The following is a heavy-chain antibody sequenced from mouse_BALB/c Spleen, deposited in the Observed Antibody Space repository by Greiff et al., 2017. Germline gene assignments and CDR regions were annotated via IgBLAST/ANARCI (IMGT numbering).Heavy chain of an antibody. V-gene: IGHV5-17*02. Sequence: EVQLQESGGGLVQPGGSRKLSCAASGFTFSSFGMHWVRQAPEKGLEWVAYISSGSSTIYYADTVKGRFTISRDNPKNTLFLQMTSLRSEDTAMYYCARSRGGNYVDYAMDYWGQGTSVTVSS. D-gene: IGHD2-1*01. CDR3: ARSRGGNYVDYAMDY. CDR2: ISSGSSTI. CDR1: GFTFSSFG. J-gene: IGHJ4*01.